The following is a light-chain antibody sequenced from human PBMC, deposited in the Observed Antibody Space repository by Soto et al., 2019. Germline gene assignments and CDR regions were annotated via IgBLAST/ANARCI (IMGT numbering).Light chain of an antibody. V-gene: IGLV2-8*01. CDR3: SSYAGSSNV. Sequence: QSVLTQLPSASGSAGQSVAISCTGTSSDVGGYNYVSWYQQHPGKAPKLMIYEVNKRPSGVPDRFSGSKSGNTASLTVSGLQAEDETDYYCSSYAGSSNVFGTGTKVTVL. J-gene: IGLJ1*01. CDR1: SSDVGGYNY. CDR2: EVN.